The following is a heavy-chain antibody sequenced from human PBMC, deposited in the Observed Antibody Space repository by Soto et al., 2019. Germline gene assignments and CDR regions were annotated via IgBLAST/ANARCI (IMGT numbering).Heavy chain of an antibody. Sequence: PSETLSLTCTVSGGPISSGGYYWSWIRRHPGKGLEWIGCIYYSGSTYYNPSLKSRVTISVDTSKNQFSLKLSSVTAADTAVYYCARGPPLIWGQGTLVTVSS. V-gene: IGHV4-31*03. CDR2: IYYSGST. CDR3: ARGPPLI. J-gene: IGHJ4*02. CDR1: GGPISSGGYY.